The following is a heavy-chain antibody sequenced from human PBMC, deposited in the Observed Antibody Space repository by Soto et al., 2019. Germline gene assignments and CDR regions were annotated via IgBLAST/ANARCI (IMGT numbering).Heavy chain of an antibody. J-gene: IGHJ4*02. V-gene: IGHV5-51*01. CDR1: GYNFAGYW. D-gene: IGHD3-3*01. CDR3: ARGGVSTRTFDY. CDR2: IYPSDSDT. Sequence: PGESLKISCKGSGYNFAGYWIAWVRQMPGKGLELMGIIYPSDSDTSYRPTFPGQVTISADKSISSAYLQWSSLRASDTAMYYCARGGVSTRTFDYWGQGTPVTVSS.